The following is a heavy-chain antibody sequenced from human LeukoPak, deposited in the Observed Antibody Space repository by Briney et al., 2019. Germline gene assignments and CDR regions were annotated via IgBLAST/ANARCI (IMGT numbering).Heavy chain of an antibody. D-gene: IGHD3-3*01. CDR1: GYTLTELS. V-gene: IGHV1-24*01. CDR2: FDPEDGET. CDR3: ATSGGTSGPELDY. Sequence: VASVKVSCKVSGYTLTELSMHWVRQAPGKGLEWMGGFDPEDGETIYAQKFQGRVTMTRDTSISTAYMEVSRMTSDDTAVYYCATSGGTSGPELDYWGQGTLVTVSS. J-gene: IGHJ4*02.